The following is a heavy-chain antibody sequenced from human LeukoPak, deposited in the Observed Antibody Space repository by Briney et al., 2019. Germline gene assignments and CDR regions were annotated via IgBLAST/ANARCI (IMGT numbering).Heavy chain of an antibody. Sequence: SETLSLTCTVSGGSISIGGYYRSWIRQHPGKGLEWIGYIYYSGSTYYNPSLKSRVTTSVDTSKNQFSLKLSSVTAADTAVYYCARSGAAAIQGPYDYWGQGTLVTVSS. D-gene: IGHD2-2*02. CDR2: IYYSGST. CDR3: ARSGAAAIQGPYDY. CDR1: GGSISIGGYY. J-gene: IGHJ4*02. V-gene: IGHV4-31*03.